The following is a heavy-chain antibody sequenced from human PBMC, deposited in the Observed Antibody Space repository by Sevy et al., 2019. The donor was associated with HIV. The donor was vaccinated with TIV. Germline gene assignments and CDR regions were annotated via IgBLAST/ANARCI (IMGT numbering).Heavy chain of an antibody. CDR3: ARESSHDFWSGYWGYLDY. J-gene: IGHJ4*02. V-gene: IGHV3-33*01. D-gene: IGHD3-3*01. CDR2: IWYDGSNI. CDR1: GFTFSSHD. Sequence: GGSLRLSCAASGFTFSSHDMHWVRQAPGKGPEWVAVIWYDGSNIYYADSAKGRFTISRDNSKNKLYLQMYSLRPEDTAVYYCARESSHDFWSGYWGYLDYWGQGTLVTVSS.